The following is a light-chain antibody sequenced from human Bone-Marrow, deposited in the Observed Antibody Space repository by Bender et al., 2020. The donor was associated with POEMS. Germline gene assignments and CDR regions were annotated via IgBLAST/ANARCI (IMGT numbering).Light chain of an antibody. J-gene: IGLJ2*01. V-gene: IGLV7-46*01. CDR3: LISYSGVRPV. CDR2: DTT. Sequence: QAVVTQEPSLTVSPGGTVTLTCGSNTGPVTSRHYAYWFQQKPGQAPTTLIYDTTERLSWTPARFSGSVLWGKAALTLSGAQPEDEAEYYCLISYSGVRPVFGGGTRLTVL. CDR1: TGPVTSRHY.